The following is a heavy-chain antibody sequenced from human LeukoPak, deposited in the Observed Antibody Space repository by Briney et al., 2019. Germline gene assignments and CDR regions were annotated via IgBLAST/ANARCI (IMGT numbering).Heavy chain of an antibody. CDR3: ARGKLGYKSSSWSGPNDY. J-gene: IGHJ4*02. CDR1: GYTFTTYG. CDR2: ISAYNGNT. D-gene: IGHD6-13*01. V-gene: IGHV1-18*01. Sequence: GASVKVSCKASGYTFTTYGISWVREAPGQGLEWMGWISAYNGNTNYAQKLQGRVTMTTDTSTSTAYMELRSLRSDDTAVYYCARGKLGYKSSSWSGPNDYWGQGTLVTVSS.